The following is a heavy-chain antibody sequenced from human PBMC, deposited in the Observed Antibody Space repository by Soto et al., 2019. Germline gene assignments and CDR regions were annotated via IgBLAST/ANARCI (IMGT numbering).Heavy chain of an antibody. CDR1: GYTFTSYG. Sequence: QVHLVQSGAEVRKPGASVKVSCKGSGYTFTSYGIAWVRQAPGRGLEWMGWISAHNDNTNYAQKVQGRVTVTRDPSTSAAYMELRNLRSDDTAVYYCARGRYGDYWGQGALVTVSS. CDR3: ARGRYGDY. D-gene: IGHD1-1*01. CDR2: ISAHNDNT. J-gene: IGHJ4*02. V-gene: IGHV1-18*01.